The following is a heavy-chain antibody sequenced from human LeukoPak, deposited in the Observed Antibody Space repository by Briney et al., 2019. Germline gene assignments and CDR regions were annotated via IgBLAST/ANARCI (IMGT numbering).Heavy chain of an antibody. D-gene: IGHD2-2*01. CDR1: GFTFSSYS. Sequence: GGSLRLSCAASGFTFSSYSTNWVRQAPGEGLEWVSYISSSSSTIYYADSVKGRFTISRDNAKNSLYMQMNSLRAEDTAVYYCARDAPRYCSSTSCYYLDYWGQGTLVTVSS. J-gene: IGHJ4*02. CDR3: ARDAPRYCSSTSCYYLDY. V-gene: IGHV3-48*01. CDR2: ISSSSSTI.